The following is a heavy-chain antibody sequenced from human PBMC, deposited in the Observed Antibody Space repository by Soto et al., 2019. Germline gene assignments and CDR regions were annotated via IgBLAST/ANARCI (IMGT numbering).Heavy chain of an antibody. Sequence: SETLSLTCTVSGGSISSGDYYWSWIRQPPGKGLEWIGYIYYSGSTYYNPSLKSRVTISVDTSKNQFSLKLSSVTAADTAVYYCARYSDSSGYYPNWFDPWGQGTLVTVSS. V-gene: IGHV4-30-4*01. CDR3: ARYSDSSGYYPNWFDP. CDR1: GGSISSGDYY. J-gene: IGHJ5*02. CDR2: IYYSGST. D-gene: IGHD3-22*01.